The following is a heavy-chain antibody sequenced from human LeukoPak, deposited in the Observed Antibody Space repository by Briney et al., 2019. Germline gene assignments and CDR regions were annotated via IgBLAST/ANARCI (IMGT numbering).Heavy chain of an antibody. V-gene: IGHV4-59*08. Sequence: SETLSLTCTVSGGSISSYYWSWIRQPPGKGLERIGYIYYSGGTNYNPSLKSRVTISVDTSKNQFSLKLSSVTAADTAVYYCARHEGKQLVFDYWGQGTLVTVSS. CDR3: ARHEGKQLVFDY. D-gene: IGHD6-6*01. CDR2: IYYSGGT. J-gene: IGHJ4*02. CDR1: GGSISSYY.